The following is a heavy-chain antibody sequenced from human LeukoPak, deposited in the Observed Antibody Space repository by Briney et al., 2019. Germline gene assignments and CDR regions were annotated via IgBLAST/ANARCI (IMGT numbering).Heavy chain of an antibody. V-gene: IGHV4-61*02. CDR2: IYTSGST. CDR3: ARVTTGGYYNY. J-gene: IGHJ4*02. CDR1: GGSISSGSYY. D-gene: IGHD3-22*01. Sequence: QASETLSLTCTVSGGSISSGSYYWSWFRQPAGKGLEWIGRIYTSGSTNYNPSLKSRVTISLDTSENHFSLKLSSVTAADTAVYYCARVTTGGYYNYWGQGTLVTVSS.